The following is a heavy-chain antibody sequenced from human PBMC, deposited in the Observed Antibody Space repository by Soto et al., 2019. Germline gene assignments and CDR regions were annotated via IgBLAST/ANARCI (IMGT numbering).Heavy chain of an antibody. CDR3: ARASGSSYWFDP. D-gene: IGHD1-26*01. J-gene: IGHJ5*02. CDR2: IRAYNGNT. CDR1: GYTFSSYG. Sequence: QVQLVQSGAEVKKPGASVKVSCKASGYTFSSYGISWVRQAPGQGLEWMGWIRAYNGNTNYAQKLQGRVTMTTDTSTSTVYMELRSLRSDDTAVYYCARASGSSYWFDPWGQGTLVTVSS. V-gene: IGHV1-18*01.